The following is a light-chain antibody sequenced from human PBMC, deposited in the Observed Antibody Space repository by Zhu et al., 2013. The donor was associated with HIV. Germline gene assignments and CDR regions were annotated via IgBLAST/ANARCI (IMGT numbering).Light chain of an antibody. J-gene: IGLJ3*02. CDR3: SSYTTTSTTWV. CDR2: EVS. V-gene: IGLV2-14*01. Sequence: QSALTQPASVSGSPGQSITISCTGTSSDVGAYNYVSWYQHHPGKAPKLMIYEVSNRPSGVSNRFSGSKSGNTASLTISGLQDEDEADYYCSSYTTTSTTWVFGGGTKVTVL. CDR1: SSDVGAYNY.